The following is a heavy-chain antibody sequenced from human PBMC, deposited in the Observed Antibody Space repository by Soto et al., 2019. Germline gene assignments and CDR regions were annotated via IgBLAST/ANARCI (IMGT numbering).Heavy chain of an antibody. J-gene: IGHJ5*02. CDR1: GGTFSSYT. CDR2: ISPILGIA. D-gene: IGHD3-22*01. CDR3: ARERYYDSSGTNWFDP. V-gene: IGHV1-69*08. Sequence: QVQLVQSGAEVKKPGSSVKVSCKASGGTFSSYTISWVRQAPGHGLEWMGRISPILGIANYAQKFQGRVTITADKSTSTAYTELSSLRSEDTAVYYCARERYYDSSGTNWFDPWGQGTLVTVSS.